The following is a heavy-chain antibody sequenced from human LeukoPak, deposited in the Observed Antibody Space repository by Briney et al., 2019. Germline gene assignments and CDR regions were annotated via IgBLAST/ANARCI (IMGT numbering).Heavy chain of an antibody. CDR2: IYYSGST. Sequence: SETLSLTCTVSGGSISSSSYCWGWIRQPPGTGLEWIGSIYYSGSTDSNPSLKSRVTISVDTSKNQFSLKLRSVTAADTAVYYCARRPRNDILTGTPFDYWGQGILVTVSS. D-gene: IGHD3-9*01. V-gene: IGHV4-39*07. J-gene: IGHJ4*02. CDR3: ARRPRNDILTGTPFDY. CDR1: GGSISSSSYC.